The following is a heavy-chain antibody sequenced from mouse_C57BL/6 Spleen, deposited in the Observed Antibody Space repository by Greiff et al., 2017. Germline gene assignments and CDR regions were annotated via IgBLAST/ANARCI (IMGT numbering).Heavy chain of an antibody. Sequence: QVQLQQSGAELVRPGASVKMSCKASGYTFTSYNMHWVKQTPRQGLEWIGAIYPGNGDTSYNQKFKGKATLTVDKSSGTAYMQRSSLTSEDSAVYFYARGYYCGSSLSFDVWGTGTTVTVSS. D-gene: IGHD1-1*01. J-gene: IGHJ1*03. CDR1: GYTFTSYN. V-gene: IGHV1-12*01. CDR3: ARGYYCGSSLSFDV. CDR2: IYPGNGDT.